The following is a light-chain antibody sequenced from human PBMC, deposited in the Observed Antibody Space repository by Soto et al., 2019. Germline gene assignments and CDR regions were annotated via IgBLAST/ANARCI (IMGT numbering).Light chain of an antibody. Sequence: MTQSPATLAVSPGERVTLSCRTSHSVNSHVAWYQQKPGQAPRFLLYGASTRATGIPVRFSVIGFGTLFPLTISSLKSEDFAVDYCQPYKNWPLFGQGTRLENK. CDR3: QPYKNWPL. CDR2: GAS. J-gene: IGKJ5*01. CDR1: HSVNSH. V-gene: IGKV3-15*01.